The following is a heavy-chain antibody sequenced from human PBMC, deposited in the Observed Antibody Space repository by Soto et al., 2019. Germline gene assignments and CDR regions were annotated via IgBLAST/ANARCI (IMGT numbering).Heavy chain of an antibody. CDR2: FYYSGST. Sequence: SETLSLTCTVSGGSISSSNYYWAWIRQPPGKGLEWIGSFYYSGSTYYKPSLKSRVSISVDTSKNQFSLKLSSVTAADTAVYYYARPIEGGSSGYYHWGQGTLVTVSS. V-gene: IGHV4-39*01. CDR3: ARPIEGGSSGYYH. J-gene: IGHJ5*02. D-gene: IGHD3-22*01. CDR1: GGSISSSNYY.